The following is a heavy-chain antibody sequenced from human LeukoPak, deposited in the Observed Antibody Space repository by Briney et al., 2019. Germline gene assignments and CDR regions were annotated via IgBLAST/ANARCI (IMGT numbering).Heavy chain of an antibody. D-gene: IGHD3-3*01. V-gene: IGHV4-31*03. Sequence: SETLSLTCTVSGGSISSGGYYWSWIRQHPGKGLEWIGYIYYSGSTYYNPSLKSRVTISVDTSKNQFSLKLSSVTAADTAVYYCARGPQFAGITIFGVVIINYGMDVWGQGTTVTVSS. CDR1: GGSISSGGYY. CDR2: IYYSGST. CDR3: ARGPQFAGITIFGVVIINYGMDV. J-gene: IGHJ6*02.